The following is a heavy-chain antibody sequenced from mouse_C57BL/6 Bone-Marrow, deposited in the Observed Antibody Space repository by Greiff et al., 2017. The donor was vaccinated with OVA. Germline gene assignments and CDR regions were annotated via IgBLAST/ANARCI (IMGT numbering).Heavy chain of an antibody. Sequence: QVQLQQPGAELVRPGTSVKLSCKASGYTFTSYWMHWVKQRPGQGLEWIGVIDPSDSYTNSNQKFKGKATLTVDTSSSTAYMQLSSLTSEDSAVYYGGREGWLLRFDYWGQGTTLTVSS. CDR1: GYTFTSYW. J-gene: IGHJ2*01. D-gene: IGHD2-3*01. CDR2: IDPSDSYT. CDR3: GREGWLLRFDY. V-gene: IGHV1-59*01.